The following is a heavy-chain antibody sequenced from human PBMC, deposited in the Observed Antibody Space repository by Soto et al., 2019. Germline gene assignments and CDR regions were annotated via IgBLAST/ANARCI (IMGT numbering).Heavy chain of an antibody. CDR3: AKDRLAGGFDY. V-gene: IGHV3-23*04. J-gene: IGHJ4*02. Sequence: DVQLVDSGGGLVQPGGSLRLSCAASGFTFSNYAMSWVRQATGKGLEWVSRVSATAGTTYYTDSVKGRFTISRDNSRNTVYLQMNSLRADDTAVYYCAKDRLAGGFDYWGQGTLVTVSS. CDR2: VSATAGTT. D-gene: IGHD3-16*01. CDR1: GFTFSNYA.